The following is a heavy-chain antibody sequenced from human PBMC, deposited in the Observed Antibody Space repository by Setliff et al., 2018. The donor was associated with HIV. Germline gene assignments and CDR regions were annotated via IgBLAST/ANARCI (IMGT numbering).Heavy chain of an antibody. J-gene: IGHJ4*02. CDR2: IYYSGNT. CDR1: GGSISSYY. Sequence: SETLSLTCTVSGGSISSYYWSWIRQPPGKGLEWIGYIYYSGNTNYNPSLKSRVTISIDTSKNQFSLKLSSVTAADAAVYYCARGGFKWSGSYADYWGQGTLVTVSS. CDR3: ARGGFKWSGSYADY. V-gene: IGHV4-59*01. D-gene: IGHD1-26*01.